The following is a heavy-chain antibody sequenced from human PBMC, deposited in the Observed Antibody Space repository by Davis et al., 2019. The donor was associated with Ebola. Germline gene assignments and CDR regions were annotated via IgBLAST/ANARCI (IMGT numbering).Heavy chain of an antibody. Sequence: MPSETLSLTCAVYAGSFSGYSWSWIRQTPGKGLEWIGEINHSGSTDYNPSLKSRVTISVDTSKNQFSLKLTSVTAADTAVYFCARVRTCIRGVCYTRASKYLDNWGQGTLVAVSS. D-gene: IGHD2-8*02. J-gene: IGHJ4*02. CDR2: INHSGST. V-gene: IGHV4-34*01. CDR1: AGSFSGYS. CDR3: ARVRTCIRGVCYTRASKYLDN.